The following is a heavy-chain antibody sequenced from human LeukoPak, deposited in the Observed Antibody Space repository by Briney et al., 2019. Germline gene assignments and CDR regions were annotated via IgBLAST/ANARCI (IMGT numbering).Heavy chain of an antibody. V-gene: IGHV3-7*03. J-gene: IGHJ4*02. Sequence: PGGSPRLSCAASGFTFSSYWMSWVRQAPGKGLEWVANIKQDGSEKYYVDSVKGRFTISRDNAKNSLYLQMNSLRAEDTAVYYCAREEVLWFGELFYDYWGRGTLVTVSS. CDR2: IKQDGSEK. CDR1: GFTFSSYW. CDR3: AREEVLWFGELFYDY. D-gene: IGHD3-10*01.